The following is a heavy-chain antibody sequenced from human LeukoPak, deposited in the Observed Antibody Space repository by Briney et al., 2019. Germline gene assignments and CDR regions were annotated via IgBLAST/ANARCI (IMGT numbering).Heavy chain of an antibody. D-gene: IGHD6-13*01. Sequence: ASVKVSCKASGYTFTSYGISWVRQAPGQGLEWMGWISAYNGNTNYAQKLQGRVTMTTDTSTSTAYMELRSLRSDDTAVYYCARATVKGSIAAADWDYWGQGTLVTVSS. V-gene: IGHV1-18*01. CDR2: ISAYNGNT. J-gene: IGHJ4*02. CDR3: ARATVKGSIAAADWDY. CDR1: GYTFTSYG.